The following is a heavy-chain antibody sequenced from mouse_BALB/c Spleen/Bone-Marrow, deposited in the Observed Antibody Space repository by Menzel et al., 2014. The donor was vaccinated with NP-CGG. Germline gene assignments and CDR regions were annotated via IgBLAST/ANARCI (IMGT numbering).Heavy chain of an antibody. D-gene: IGHD3-3*01. V-gene: IGHV1S82*01. CDR3: TRYDLTTRAFAY. CDR2: IHLSDSES. J-gene: IGHJ3*01. Sequence: VQLQQSRAELVRPGASVKLSCKDSGYSITSHWMNWVKQRLGQGLEWIGMIHLSDSESRLNQKFKDKATLTVDKSSSTAYMQLSSPTSEDAAVYYCTRYDLTTRAFAYWGQGTLVTVSA. CDR1: GYSITSHW.